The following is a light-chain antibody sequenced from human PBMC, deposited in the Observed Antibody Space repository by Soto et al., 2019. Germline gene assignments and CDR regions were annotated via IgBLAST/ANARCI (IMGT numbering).Light chain of an antibody. CDR3: LQDDSYPRT. CDR1: QGIRND. V-gene: IGKV1-6*01. Sequence: AIQMTQSPSSLSASVGGRVAMTCRASQGIRNDLAWYQQKPGEAPKLLIYGASNLQSGVPSRFSGSGADTDFTLTISSLQPEDCAIYYCLQDDSYPRTFGLGTRVEIK. CDR2: GAS. J-gene: IGKJ1*01.